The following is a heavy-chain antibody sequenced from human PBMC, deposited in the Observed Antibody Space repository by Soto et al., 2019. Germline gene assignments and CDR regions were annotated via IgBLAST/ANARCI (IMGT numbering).Heavy chain of an antibody. D-gene: IGHD2-15*01. Sequence: QVHLVESGGGVVQPGRSLRLSCGASGFTFSTYVIHWVRQAPDKGLEWVAVISYDSSNDFYADSVKGRFTIARDNSKNTLYLQMNNLRPDDTAVYYCASPYCSGGSCYHTEYFQHWGQGTLVTVSS. CDR2: ISYDSSND. J-gene: IGHJ1*01. CDR3: ASPYCSGGSCYHTEYFQH. V-gene: IGHV3-30-3*01. CDR1: GFTFSTYV.